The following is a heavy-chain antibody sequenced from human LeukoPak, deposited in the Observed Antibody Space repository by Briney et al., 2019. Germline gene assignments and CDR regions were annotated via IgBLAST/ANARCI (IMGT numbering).Heavy chain of an antibody. CDR1: GGSISSYY. CDR2: IYSTGST. CDR3: ARQIASAGTAGFDF. D-gene: IGHD6-13*01. J-gene: IGHJ4*02. V-gene: IGHV4-4*07. Sequence: SETLSLTCTVSGGSISSYYWSWIRQPAGKGLEWIGRIYSTGSTNYNPSLKSRITMSVDTSKNQFSLRLRSVTAADTAVYYCARQIASAGTAGFDFWGQGALVTVSS.